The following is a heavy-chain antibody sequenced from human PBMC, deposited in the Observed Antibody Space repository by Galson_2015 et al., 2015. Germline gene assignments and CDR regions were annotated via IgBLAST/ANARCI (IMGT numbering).Heavy chain of an antibody. V-gene: IGHV4-34*01. J-gene: IGHJ5*02. CDR1: GGSFSGYY. D-gene: IGHD3-10*01. CDR2: INHSGST. CDR3: AREGYGSGSYYSAYNWFDP. Sequence: ETLSLTCAVYGGSFSGYYWSWIRQPPGKGLEWIGEINHSGSTNYNPSLKSRVTISVDTSKNQFSLKLSSVTAADTAVYYCAREGYGSGSYYSAYNWFDPWGQGTLVTVSS.